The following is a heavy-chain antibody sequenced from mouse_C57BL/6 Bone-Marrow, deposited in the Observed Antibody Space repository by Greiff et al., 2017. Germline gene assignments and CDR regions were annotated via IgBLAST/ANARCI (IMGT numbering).Heavy chain of an antibody. D-gene: IGHD3-2*02. Sequence: EVKLQESGGDLVKPGGSLKLSCAASGFTFSSYGMSWVRQTPDKRLEWVATISSGGSYTYYPDSVKGRFTISRDNAKNTLYLQMSSLTSEDTAMYYCARHQTAQASFAYWGQGTLVTVSA. CDR3: ARHQTAQASFAY. V-gene: IGHV5-6*01. CDR2: ISSGGSYT. CDR1: GFTFSSYG. J-gene: IGHJ3*01.